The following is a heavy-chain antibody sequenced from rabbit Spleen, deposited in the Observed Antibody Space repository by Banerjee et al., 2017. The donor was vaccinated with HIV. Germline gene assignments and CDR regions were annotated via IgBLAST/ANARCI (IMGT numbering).Heavy chain of an antibody. V-gene: IGHV1S47*01. CDR1: GFDFSRTG. CDR2: IDLLFGTT. D-gene: IGHD6-1*01. J-gene: IGHJ3*01. CDR3: ARVNAGTAYAKDL. Sequence: QEQLTETGGGLVQPGGSLKLSCKASGFDFSRTGVSWVCQAPGKGLEWIGYIDLLFGTTYYANWVNGRFTISSHNAQNSLYLQLNSLTAADTATYFCARVNAGTAYAKDLWGQGTLVTVS.